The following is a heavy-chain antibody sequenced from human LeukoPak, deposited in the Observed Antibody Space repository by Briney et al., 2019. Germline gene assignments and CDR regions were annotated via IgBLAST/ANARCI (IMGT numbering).Heavy chain of an antibody. Sequence: SETLSLTCAVYGGSFSGYYWSWIRQPPGKGLEWIGEINHSGSTNYNPSLKSRVTISVDTSKNQFSLKLSSVTAADTAVYYCAGLGSEWEPFDYWGQGTLVTVSS. CDR1: GGSFSGYY. CDR3: AGLGSEWEPFDY. D-gene: IGHD1-26*01. CDR2: INHSGST. J-gene: IGHJ4*02. V-gene: IGHV4-34*01.